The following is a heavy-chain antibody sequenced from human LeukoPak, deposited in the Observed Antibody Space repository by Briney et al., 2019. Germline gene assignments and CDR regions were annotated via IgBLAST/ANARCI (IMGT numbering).Heavy chain of an antibody. D-gene: IGHD5-18*01. Sequence: GASVKVSCKASGYTFTGYYMHWVRQAPGQGLEWMGWINPNSGGTNYAQKFQGRVTMTRDTSISTAYMELSRLRSDDTAVYYCARDTAMPTGLFYYYYYMDVWGKGTTVTVSS. CDR1: GYTFTGYY. CDR2: INPNSGGT. CDR3: ARDTAMPTGLFYYYYYMDV. J-gene: IGHJ6*03. V-gene: IGHV1-2*02.